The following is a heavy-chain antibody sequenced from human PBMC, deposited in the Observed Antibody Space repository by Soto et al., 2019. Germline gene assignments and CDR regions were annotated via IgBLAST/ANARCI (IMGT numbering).Heavy chain of an antibody. J-gene: IGHJ6*02. CDR3: ARGTRSGSYYYYGLDV. V-gene: IGHV1-69*06. CDR2: IIPIFGTT. D-gene: IGHD1-26*01. Sequence: SVKVSCKASGCTFSSYAISWVRQAPGQGLEWMGGIIPIFGTTNYARRFQGRVTITADKSTSTAYMELRSLRSEDTAVYYCARGTRSGSYYYYGLDVWGQGTTVTVSS. CDR1: GCTFSSYA.